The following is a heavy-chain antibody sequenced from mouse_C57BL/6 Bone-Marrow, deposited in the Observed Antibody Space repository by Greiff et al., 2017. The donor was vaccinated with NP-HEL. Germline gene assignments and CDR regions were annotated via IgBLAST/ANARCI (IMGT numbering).Heavy chain of an antibody. CDR1: GFTFSDYY. CDR3: ARRDYGYFDV. Sequence: EVKLVESGGGLVQPGGSLKLSCAASGFTFSDYYMYWVRQTPEKRLEWVAYISNGGGSTYYPDTVKGRFTISRDNAKNTLYLQMSRLKSEDTAMYYCARRDYGYFDVWGTGTTVTVSS. V-gene: IGHV5-12*01. CDR2: ISNGGGST. J-gene: IGHJ1*03.